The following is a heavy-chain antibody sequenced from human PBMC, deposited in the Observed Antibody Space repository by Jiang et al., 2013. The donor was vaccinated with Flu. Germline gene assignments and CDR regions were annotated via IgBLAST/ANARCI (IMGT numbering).Heavy chain of an antibody. V-gene: IGHV4-4*02. J-gene: IGHJ4*02. Sequence: LLKPSGTLSLTCAVSGGSISSSNWWSWVRQPPGKGLEWIGEIYRSGSTNYNPSLKSRVTLSLDKSKNQFSLKLSSVTAADTAVYYCARDESSGWYHYWGQGTLVTVSS. CDR3: ARDESSGWYHY. D-gene: IGHD6-19*01. CDR1: GGSISSSNW. CDR2: IYRSGST.